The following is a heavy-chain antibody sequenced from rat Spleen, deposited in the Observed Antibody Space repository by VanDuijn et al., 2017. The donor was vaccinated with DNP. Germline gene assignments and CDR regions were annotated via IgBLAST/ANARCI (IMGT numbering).Heavy chain of an antibody. V-gene: IGHV5S11*01. CDR1: GFTFSNYY. J-gene: IGHJ2*01. CDR2: ISTGGGNT. CDR3: AKAGGYSPWYFDY. D-gene: IGHD1-11*01. Sequence: EVQLVESGGGLVQPGRSMKLSCAASGFTFSNYYMAWVRQAPTKGLEWVAAISTGGGNTYYRDSVKGRFTISRDNAKSTLYLQMDSLRSEETATYYCAKAGGYSPWYFDYWGQGVMVTVSS.